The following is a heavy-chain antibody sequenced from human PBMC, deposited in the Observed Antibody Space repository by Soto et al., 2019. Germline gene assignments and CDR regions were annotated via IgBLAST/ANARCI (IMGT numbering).Heavy chain of an antibody. D-gene: IGHD3-22*01. J-gene: IGHJ4*02. Sequence: GGSLRLSCAASGFTFSDFGRSWIRQAPGKRLEWVSYISSRNKYTNHADAVKGRFTISRDNAKSSLYLQMNSLRGEDTAVYYCEREMQHYYDISGYFFHYLDSWGQGTVVTVSS. V-gene: IGHV3-11*06. CDR2: ISSRNKYT. CDR3: EREMQHYYDISGYFFHYLDS. CDR1: GFTFSDFG.